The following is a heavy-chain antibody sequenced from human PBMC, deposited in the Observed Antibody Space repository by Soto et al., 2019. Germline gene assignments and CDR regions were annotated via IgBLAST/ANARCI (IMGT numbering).Heavy chain of an antibody. V-gene: IGHV4-59*01. CDR3: ERPLNIGGFFDP. CDR2: IYYTGRT. J-gene: IGHJ5*02. Sequence: KPSETLSLTCTVSGGSITSYYWTWIRQPPGKELEWIGYIYYTGRTNCNPSLKSRVTMSVDTSKNQFSLRLSSVTAAETAIYYCERPLNIGGFFDPWGRGTLATVSS. D-gene: IGHD3-10*01. CDR1: GGSITSYY.